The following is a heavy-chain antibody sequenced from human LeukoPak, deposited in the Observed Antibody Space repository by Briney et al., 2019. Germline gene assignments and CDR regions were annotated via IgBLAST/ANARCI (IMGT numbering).Heavy chain of an antibody. D-gene: IGHD6-13*01. V-gene: IGHV4-61*02. CDR1: GGSISSGSYC. CDR2: IYTSGST. J-gene: IGHJ4*02. CDR3: ARLSIAAAGFDY. Sequence: SETLSLTCTVSGGSISSGSYCWSWIRQPAGKGLEWIGRIYTSGSTNYNPSLKSRVTISVDTSKNQFSLKLSSVTAVDTAVYYCARLSIAAAGFDYWGQGTLVTVSS.